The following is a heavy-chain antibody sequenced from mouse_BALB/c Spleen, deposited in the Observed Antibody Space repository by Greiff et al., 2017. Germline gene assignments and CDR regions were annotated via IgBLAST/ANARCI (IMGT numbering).Heavy chain of an antibody. CDR3: ARPHYGSSCAY. CDR2: ISSGSSTI. CDR1: GFTFSSFG. J-gene: IGHJ3*01. D-gene: IGHD1-1*01. V-gene: IGHV5-17*02. Sequence: EVHLVESGGGLVQPGGSRKLSCAASGFTFSSFGMHWVRQAPEKGLEWVAYISSGSSTIYYADTVKGRFTISRDNPKNTLFLQMTSLRSEDTAMYYCARPHYGSSCAYWGQGTLVTVSA.